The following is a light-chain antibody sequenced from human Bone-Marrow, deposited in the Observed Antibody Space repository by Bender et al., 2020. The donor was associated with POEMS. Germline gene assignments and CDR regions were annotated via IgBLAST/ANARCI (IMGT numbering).Light chain of an antibody. V-gene: IGLV1-44*01. Sequence: QSVLTQPPSASGTPGQRVTISCSGSSSKFGSYPVNWYQQLPGAAPKLVIFNNIQRPSGVPDRFSGSNSGTSASLAISGLLSDDEDDFYCATWDDSLNGWVFGGGTKLTVL. J-gene: IGLJ3*02. CDR2: NNI. CDR3: ATWDDSLNGWV. CDR1: SSKFGSYP.